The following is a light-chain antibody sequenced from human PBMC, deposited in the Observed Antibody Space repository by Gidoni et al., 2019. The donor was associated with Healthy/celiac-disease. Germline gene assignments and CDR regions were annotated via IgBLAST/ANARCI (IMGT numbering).Light chain of an antibody. V-gene: IGLV3-19*01. CDR2: GKN. J-gene: IGLJ2*01. CDR1: SLRSYY. CDR3: NSRDSSGNHLV. Sequence: SSELTQDPAVSGALGQTVRITCQGDSLRSYYASWYQQKQGQAPVLVIYGKNNRPSGIPDRFSGSSSGNTASLTITGAQAEDEADYYRNSRDSSGNHLVFGGGTKLTVL.